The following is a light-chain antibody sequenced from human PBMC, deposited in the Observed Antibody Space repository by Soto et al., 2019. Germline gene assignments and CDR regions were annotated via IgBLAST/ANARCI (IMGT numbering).Light chain of an antibody. J-gene: IGLJ2*01. Sequence: QSALTQPPSASGSPGQSVTISCTGTSSDVGGYNYVSWYQQHPGKAPKLMIYEVSKRPSGVPDRFSGSKSGNTASLTVSGPQAEDGADYYCSSYAGSNNLVFGGGTKVTVL. CDR3: SSYAGSNNLV. CDR1: SSDVGGYNY. CDR2: EVS. V-gene: IGLV2-8*01.